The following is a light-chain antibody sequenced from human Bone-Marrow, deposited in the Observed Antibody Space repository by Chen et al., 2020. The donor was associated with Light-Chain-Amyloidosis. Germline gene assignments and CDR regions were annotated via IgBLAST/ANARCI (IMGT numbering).Light chain of an antibody. CDR2: EDD. Sequence: NFMLTQPHSVSESPGKTVIISCTRSSGSIATNYVQWYQQRPGSSPTTVIYEDDQRPSGVPDRFSGSIDRSSKSASLSISGLKTEYEADYYCQSYQGSSQGVFGGGTKLTVL. J-gene: IGLJ3*02. CDR3: QSYQGSSQGV. V-gene: IGLV6-57*01. CDR1: SGSIATNY.